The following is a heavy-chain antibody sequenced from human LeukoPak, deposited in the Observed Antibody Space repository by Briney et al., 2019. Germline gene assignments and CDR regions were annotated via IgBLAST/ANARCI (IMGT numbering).Heavy chain of an antibody. CDR1: GFTFSSYS. D-gene: IGHD3-10*01. V-gene: IGHV3-30-3*01. J-gene: IGHJ6*02. CDR3: AQGEYYYGSGSRFGGYYYGMDV. CDR2: ISYDGSNK. Sequence: PGGSLRLSCAASGFTFSSYSMHWVRQAPGKGLEWVAVISYDGSNKYYADSVQGRFTISRDNSKNTLHLQMNSLRAEDTAVYYCAQGEYYYGSGSRFGGYYYGMDVWGQGTTVTVSS.